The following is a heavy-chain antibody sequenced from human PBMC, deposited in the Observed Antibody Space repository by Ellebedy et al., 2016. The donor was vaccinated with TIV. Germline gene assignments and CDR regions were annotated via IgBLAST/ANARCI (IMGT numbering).Heavy chain of an antibody. J-gene: IGHJ4*02. CDR3: ARDLYSGLLWFGDRSNAYDY. D-gene: IGHD3-10*01. Sequence: LSLTCAASGFTFSSYAMHWVRQAPGKGLEWVAVISYDGSNKYYADSVKGRFTISRDNSKNTLYLQMNSLRSDDTAVYYCARDLYSGLLWFGDRSNAYDYWGQGTLVTVSS. CDR2: ISYDGSNK. CDR1: GFTFSSYA. V-gene: IGHV3-30*04.